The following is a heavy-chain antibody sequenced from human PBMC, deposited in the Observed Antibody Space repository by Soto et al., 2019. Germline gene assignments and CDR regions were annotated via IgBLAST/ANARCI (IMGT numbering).Heavy chain of an antibody. CDR1: GGSFSGYY. D-gene: IGHD3-10*01. V-gene: IGHV4-34*01. J-gene: IGHJ4*02. Sequence: PSETLSLTCAVYGGSFSGYYWTWIRQPPGTGLEWIGEINHSGSTNYNPSLKSRVTISVDTSKNQFSLKLTSVTAGDTAVYYCARAFITGVLDYWGQGTLVTVSS. CDR3: ARAFITGVLDY. CDR2: INHSGST.